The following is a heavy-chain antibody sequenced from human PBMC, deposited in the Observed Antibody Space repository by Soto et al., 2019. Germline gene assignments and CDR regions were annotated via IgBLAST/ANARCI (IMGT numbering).Heavy chain of an antibody. CDR1: GYTFTGYY. J-gene: IGHJ6*02. V-gene: IGHV1-2*04. CDR2: INPNSGGT. Sequence: QVQLVQSGAEVKKPGASVKVSCKASGYTFTGYYMHWVRQAPGQGLEWMGWINPNSGGTNYAQKFQGWVTMTRDTSISTAYMELSRLRSDDTAVYYCAREGIAVAGTEGYYYYGMDVWGQGITVTVSS. CDR3: AREGIAVAGTEGYYYYGMDV. D-gene: IGHD6-19*01.